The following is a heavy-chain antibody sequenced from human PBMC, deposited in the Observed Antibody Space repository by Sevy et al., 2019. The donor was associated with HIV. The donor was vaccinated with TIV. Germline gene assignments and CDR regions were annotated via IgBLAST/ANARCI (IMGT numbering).Heavy chain of an antibody. CDR2: IWFDGSNT. J-gene: IGHJ4*02. CDR3: ARDLEFYDYGDYGPAFMPDY. D-gene: IGHD4-17*01. Sequence: GGSLRLSCAASGFTFSTYGMHWVRQAPGKGLEWVALIWFDGSNTYYADSVKGRFTISRDIAKNTLHLQMNSLRAEDTAVYYCARDLEFYDYGDYGPAFMPDYWGQGTLVTSPQ. V-gene: IGHV3-33*01. CDR1: GFTFSTYG.